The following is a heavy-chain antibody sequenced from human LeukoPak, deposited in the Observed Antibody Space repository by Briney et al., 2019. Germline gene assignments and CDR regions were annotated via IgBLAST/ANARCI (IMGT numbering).Heavy chain of an antibody. CDR3: AKGLSSTSPIYYFDY. J-gene: IGHJ4*02. CDR2: IIGSAGST. D-gene: IGHD2-2*01. CDR1: GFTFSSYA. Sequence: GGSLRLSCAASGFTFSSYAMSWVRQAPGKGLKWVSAIIGSAGSTYYADSVRGRFTISRDNSRNTLYLQMNSLRAEDTAVYYCAKGLSSTSPIYYFDYWGQGTLVTVSS. V-gene: IGHV3-23*01.